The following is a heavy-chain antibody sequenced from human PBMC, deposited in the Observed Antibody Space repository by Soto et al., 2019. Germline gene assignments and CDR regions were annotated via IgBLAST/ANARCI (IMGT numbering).Heavy chain of an antibody. J-gene: IGHJ5*02. Sequence: PSETLFLTCTVSGGSISSYYWSWIRQPPGKGLEWIGYIYYSGSTNYNPSLKSRVTISVDTSKNQFSLKLSSVTAADTAVYYCAREAVAVYNWFDPWGQGTLVTVSS. CDR1: GGSISSYY. CDR2: IYYSGST. D-gene: IGHD6-19*01. CDR3: AREAVAVYNWFDP. V-gene: IGHV4-59*01.